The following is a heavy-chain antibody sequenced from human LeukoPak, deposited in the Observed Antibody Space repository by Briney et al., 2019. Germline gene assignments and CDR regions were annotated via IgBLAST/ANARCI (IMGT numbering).Heavy chain of an antibody. CDR1: GGSISSYY. J-gene: IGHJ4*02. V-gene: IGHV4-59*08. D-gene: IGHD3-22*01. CDR3: ARSVYYYDNFDY. CDR2: VYYSGST. Sequence: SETLSLTRTVSGGSISSYYWNWVRQPPGKGLEWIGYVYYSGSTNYNPSLKSRVTISVDTSKNQFSLNLTSVTAADTAVYYCARSVYYYDNFDYWGQGTLVTVSS.